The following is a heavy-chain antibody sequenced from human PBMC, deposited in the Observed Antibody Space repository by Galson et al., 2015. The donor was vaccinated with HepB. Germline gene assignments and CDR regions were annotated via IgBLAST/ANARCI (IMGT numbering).Heavy chain of an antibody. J-gene: IGHJ4*02. CDR3: ARYYGSGSSPPMSSD. V-gene: IGHV3-48*03. D-gene: IGHD3-10*01. CDR2: ISSSGSTI. Sequence: SLRLSCAASGFTFSSYEMNWVRQAPGKGLEWVSYISSSGSTIYYADSVKGRFTISRDNAKNSLYLQMNSLRAEDTAVYYCARYYGSGSSPPMSSDWGQGTLVTVSS. CDR1: GFTFSSYE.